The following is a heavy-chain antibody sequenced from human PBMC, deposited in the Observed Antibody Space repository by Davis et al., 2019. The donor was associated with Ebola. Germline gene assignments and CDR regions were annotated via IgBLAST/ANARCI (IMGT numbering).Heavy chain of an antibody. J-gene: IGHJ4*02. CDR3: VRADGDYVHFDY. D-gene: IGHD4-17*01. V-gene: IGHV4-59*11. CDR1: GGSISTHY. CDR2: IYYSGST. Sequence: SETLSLTCTVSGGSISTHYWSWIRQPPGKGLEWIGYIYYSGSTTYNPSLRSRVTISVDTSKTQFSLKVSSVTAADTAVYYCVRADGDYVHFDYWGQGILVTVSS.